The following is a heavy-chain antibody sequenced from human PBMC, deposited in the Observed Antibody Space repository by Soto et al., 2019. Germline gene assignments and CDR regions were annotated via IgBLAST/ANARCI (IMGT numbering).Heavy chain of an antibody. CDR3: ARDLLLNIQLELRQFDY. Sequence: GGSLRLSCAASGFTFSSYAMHWVRQAPGKGLEWVAVISYDGSNKYYADSVKGRFTISRDNSKNTLYLQMNSLRAEDTAVYYCARDLLLNIQLELRQFDYWGQGTLVTVSS. CDR1: GFTFSSYA. V-gene: IGHV3-30-3*01. J-gene: IGHJ4*02. CDR2: ISYDGSNK. D-gene: IGHD1-7*01.